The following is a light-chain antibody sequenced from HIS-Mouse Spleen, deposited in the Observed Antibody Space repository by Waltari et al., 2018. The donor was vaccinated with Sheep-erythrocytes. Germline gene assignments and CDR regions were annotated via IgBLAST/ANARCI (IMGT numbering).Light chain of an antibody. J-gene: IGKJ4*01. CDR3: QQYYSTLT. Sequence: DIVMTQSPDSLAVSLGERATINCKSSQSVLYSSNNKNYFAWYQQKPGQPPKLFIYWAANRESGVPGRFSGSGSGTDFTLTISSLQAEDVAVYYCQQYYSTLTFGGGTKVEIK. CDR1: QSVLYSSNNKNY. CDR2: WAA. V-gene: IGKV4-1*01.